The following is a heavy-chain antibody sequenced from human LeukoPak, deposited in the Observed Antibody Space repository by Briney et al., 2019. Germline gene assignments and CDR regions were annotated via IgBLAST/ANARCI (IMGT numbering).Heavy chain of an antibody. D-gene: IGHD3-22*01. Sequence: GASVKVSCKASGYTFTSYGISWVRQAPGQGLEWMGWISSYNGNTNYAQKLQGRVTMTTDTSTSTAYMELRSLRSDDTAVYYCARVSSGKIVVDLDYWGQGTLVTVSS. CDR1: GYTFTSYG. CDR2: ISSYNGNT. J-gene: IGHJ4*02. CDR3: ARVSSGKIVVDLDY. V-gene: IGHV1-18*01.